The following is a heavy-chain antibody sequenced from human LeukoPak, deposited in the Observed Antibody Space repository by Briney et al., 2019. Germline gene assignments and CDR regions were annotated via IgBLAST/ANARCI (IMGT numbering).Heavy chain of an antibody. CDR3: ARDRGSSDFDT. CDR2: VNPKSGGT. J-gene: IGHJ4*02. D-gene: IGHD6-6*01. Sequence: ASVKVSCKTSGYTFIDYYMHWVRQAPGQGLEYMGWVNPKSGGTNFAEKFQGRVTMTRDTSMRTVYLEVSRLRSDDTAVYFCARDRGSSDFDTWGQGTLVTVSS. V-gene: IGHV1-2*02. CDR1: GYTFIDYY.